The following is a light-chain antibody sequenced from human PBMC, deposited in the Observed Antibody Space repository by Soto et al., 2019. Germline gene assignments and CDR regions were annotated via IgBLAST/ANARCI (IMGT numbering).Light chain of an antibody. V-gene: IGKV1-5*01. CDR2: DAS. J-gene: IGKJ2*01. CDR3: QQYQIYPYT. Sequence: DIQMTQSPSTLSASVGDRVTITCRASQSISSWLAWYQQKPGKAPKLLIYDASSLESGVPSRFSGSGSGTEFTLTISSLQPDDFATYYCQQYQIYPYTFGQGTKLEIK. CDR1: QSISSW.